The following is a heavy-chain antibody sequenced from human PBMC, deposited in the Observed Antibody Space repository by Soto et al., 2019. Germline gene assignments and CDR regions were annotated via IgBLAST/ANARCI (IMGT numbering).Heavy chain of an antibody. Sequence: GGSLRLSCAASGFTFDDYAMHWVRQAPGKSLEWVSGISWNSGSIGYADSVKGRFTISRDNAKNSLYLQMNSLRAEDTALYYCAKDAAGGGYYDFWSGLPKGFDPWGQGTLVTVSS. CDR2: ISWNSGSI. CDR1: GFTFDDYA. D-gene: IGHD3-3*01. J-gene: IGHJ5*02. CDR3: AKDAAGGGYYDFWSGLPKGFDP. V-gene: IGHV3-9*01.